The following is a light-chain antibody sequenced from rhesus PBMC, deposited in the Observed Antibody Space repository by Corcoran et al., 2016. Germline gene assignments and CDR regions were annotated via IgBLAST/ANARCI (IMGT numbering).Light chain of an antibody. CDR2: RAT. Sequence: DIQMTQSPSSLSASVGDRVTITCRASQGISNWLAWYQQKPGKAPKHLIYRATNLETGVPSRFSGSGSGTDFNLPISSLQPEDIATYYCQQHDNSPPTFGQVTKVEIK. CDR1: QGISNW. V-gene: IGKV1-69*01. J-gene: IGKJ1*01. CDR3: QQHDNSPPT.